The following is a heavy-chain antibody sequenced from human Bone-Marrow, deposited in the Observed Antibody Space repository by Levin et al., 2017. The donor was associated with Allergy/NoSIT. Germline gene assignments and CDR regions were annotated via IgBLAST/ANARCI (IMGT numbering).Heavy chain of an antibody. D-gene: IGHD6-6*01. CDR3: TRRTYGSSPRLDS. J-gene: IGHJ4*02. Sequence: SETLSLTCTVSGGSIYSSLWWTWVRQPPGKGLEWIGEMYHSGHSQYNPSLQSRVTISVDKSKNQFSLNLTSMTAADTAVYFCTRRTYGSSPRLDSWGQGSLVTVSS. CDR1: GGSIYSSLW. V-gene: IGHV4-4*02. CDR2: MYHSGHS.